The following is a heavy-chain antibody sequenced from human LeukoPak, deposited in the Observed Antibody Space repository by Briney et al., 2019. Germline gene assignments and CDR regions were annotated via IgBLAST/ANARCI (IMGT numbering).Heavy chain of an antibody. D-gene: IGHD2-15*01. CDR3: ARGGNCSGGSCYSDRGWFDP. J-gene: IGHJ5*02. V-gene: IGHV4-59*01. CDR2: IYYSGST. CDR1: GGSISSYY. Sequence: PSETLSLTCTLSGGSISSYYWSWMRQPPGKGLEWIGYIYYSGSTNYNPSLKSRVTISLYTSKNQFSLKLSSVTAADTAVYYCARGGNCSGGSCYSDRGWFDPWGQGTLVTVSS.